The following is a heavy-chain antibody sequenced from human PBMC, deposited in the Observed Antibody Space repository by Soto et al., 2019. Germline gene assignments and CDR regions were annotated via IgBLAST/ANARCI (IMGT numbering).Heavy chain of an antibody. V-gene: IGHV3-15*01. CDR3: TTDGASSRGYLAFDY. Sequence: GGSLRLSCAASGFTFSNAWMSWVRQAPGKGLEWVGRIKSKTVGGTTDYAAPVKGRFTISRDDSKNTLYLQMNSLKTEDAAVYYCTTDGASSRGYLAFDYWGQGTLVTVSS. CDR2: IKSKTVGGTT. J-gene: IGHJ4*02. D-gene: IGHD3-22*01. CDR1: GFTFSNAW.